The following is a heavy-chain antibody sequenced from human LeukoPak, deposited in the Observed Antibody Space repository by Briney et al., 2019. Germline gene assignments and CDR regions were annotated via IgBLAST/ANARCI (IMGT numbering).Heavy chain of an antibody. J-gene: IGHJ4*02. CDR3: ARNVDTSMVTLWYFDY. Sequence: GSVKVSCKASGYTFTSYAIGWVRQAPGQGLEWMGWISGYNGNTNYAQKLQGRVTLTTDTSTSTAYMELRSLRSDDAAIYYCARNVDTSMVTLWYFDYWGQGTLVTVSS. D-gene: IGHD5-18*01. CDR1: GYTFTSYA. V-gene: IGHV1-18*04. CDR2: ISGYNGNT.